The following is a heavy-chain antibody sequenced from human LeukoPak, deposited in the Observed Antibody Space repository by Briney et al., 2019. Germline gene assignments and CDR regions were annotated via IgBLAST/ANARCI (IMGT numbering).Heavy chain of an antibody. CDR1: GYSFTSYW. J-gene: IGHJ4*02. Sequence: GESLKISCKGSGYSFTSYWIGWVRQMPGKGLEWMGIIYPGDSDTRYSPSFQGQVTISADKSISTAYLQWSSLKASDTAMYYCARLPGRAIAVAGIHAFDYWGQGTLVTVSS. CDR3: ARLPGRAIAVAGIHAFDY. V-gene: IGHV5-51*01. CDR2: IYPGDSDT. D-gene: IGHD6-19*01.